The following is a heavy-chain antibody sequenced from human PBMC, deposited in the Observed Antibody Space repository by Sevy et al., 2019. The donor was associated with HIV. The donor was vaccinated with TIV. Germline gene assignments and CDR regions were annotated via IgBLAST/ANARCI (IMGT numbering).Heavy chain of an antibody. CDR2: IRSKAYGGTT. CDR1: GFTFGDYA. D-gene: IGHD1-26*01. CDR3: TLTWGLVGTTKVYFDY. J-gene: IGHJ4*02. Sequence: GGSLRLSCTASGFTFGDYAMNWVRQAPGKGLEWVGFIRSKAYGGTTEYAASVKGRFTISRDASKSIAYLQMNSLKTEDTAVYYCTLTWGLVGTTKVYFDYWGQGTLVTVSS. V-gene: IGHV3-49*04.